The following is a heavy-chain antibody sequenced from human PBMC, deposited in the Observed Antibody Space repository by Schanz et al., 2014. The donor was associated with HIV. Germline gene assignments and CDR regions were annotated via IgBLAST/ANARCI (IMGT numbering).Heavy chain of an antibody. CDR1: GFTFDEYA. CDR2: ISWNSGSI. V-gene: IGHV3-9*01. J-gene: IGHJ6*01. CDR3: AKGRSGRGALFVGMDV. Sequence: QLVESGGGVVQPGKSLRLSCAASGFTFDEYAMHWVRQAPGKGLEWVSSISWNSGSIDYADSAKGRFTISRDNAKNSLYLQMNSLRAEDTALYYCAKGRSGRGALFVGMDVWGQGTTVFVSS. D-gene: IGHD3-10*01.